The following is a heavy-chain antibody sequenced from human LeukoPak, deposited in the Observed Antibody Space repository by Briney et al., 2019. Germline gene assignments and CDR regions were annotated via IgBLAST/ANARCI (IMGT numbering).Heavy chain of an antibody. CDR3: ARGRREMATSVGY. V-gene: IGHV1-69*04. CDR2: IIPILGIA. Sequence: ASVKVSCKASGGTFSSYAISWVRQAPGQGLEWMGRIIPILGIANYAQKFQGRVTITADKSTSTAYMELSSLRSEDTAVYYCARGRREMATSVGYWGQGTLVTVSS. J-gene: IGHJ4*02. CDR1: GGTFSSYA. D-gene: IGHD5-24*01.